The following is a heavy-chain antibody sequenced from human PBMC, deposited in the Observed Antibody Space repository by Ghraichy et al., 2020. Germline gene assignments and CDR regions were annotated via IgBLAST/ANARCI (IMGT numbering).Heavy chain of an antibody. CDR1: GITLSNYG. CDR3: ARGSTVVRFYYYDGMDV. V-gene: IGHV3-48*02. J-gene: IGHJ6*02. D-gene: IGHD4-23*01. Sequence: GGSLRLSCVGSGITLSNYGMNWVRQSPGKGLEWVSYITGSGRTIAYADSVKGRFTISRDNAQNSLSLQMNSLRDEDTAVYYCARGSTVVRFYYYDGMDVWGQGTTVTVSS. CDR2: ITGSGRTI.